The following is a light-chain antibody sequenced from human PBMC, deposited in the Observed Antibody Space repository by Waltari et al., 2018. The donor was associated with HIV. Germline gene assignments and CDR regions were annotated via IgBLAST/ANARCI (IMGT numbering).Light chain of an antibody. CDR2: EVS. CDR3: SSYAGSSWV. V-gene: IGLV2-8*01. J-gene: IGLJ3*02. CDR1: SSDAGGSNY. Sequence: QSALTQPPSASGSPGQSVTISYSGTSSDAGGSNYVSWYQQHPGKAPKLIIYEVSKRPSGVPDRFSGSKSGNTASLTVSGLQAEDEADYYCSSYAGSSWVFGGGTKLTVL.